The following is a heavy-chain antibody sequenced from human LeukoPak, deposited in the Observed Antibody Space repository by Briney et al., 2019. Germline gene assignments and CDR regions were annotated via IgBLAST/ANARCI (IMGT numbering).Heavy chain of an antibody. Sequence: LRLSRASSILTFSSHSMNWVPQAPAKGLEDVSSISSSSSYIYYADSVKGRFTISRDNAKNSLYLQMNSLRAEDTAVYYCARGRDGGLYYFDYWGQGTLVTVSS. V-gene: IGHV3-21*01. CDR3: ARGRDGGLYYFDY. J-gene: IGHJ4*02. CDR2: ISSSSSYI. D-gene: IGHD5-24*01. CDR1: ILTFSSHS.